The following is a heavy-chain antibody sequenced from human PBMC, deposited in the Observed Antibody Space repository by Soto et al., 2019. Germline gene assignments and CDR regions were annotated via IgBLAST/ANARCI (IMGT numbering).Heavy chain of an antibody. CDR3: ARVQSGVMGVITYGGAFGH. D-gene: IGHD3-10*01. CDR1: GFIFNTYA. V-gene: IGHV3-30-3*01. Sequence: QIHLVESGGGVVQPGRSLRLSCAASGFIFNTYAMHWVRQAPGKGLESVAIISHDGTKIYYVDFVKGRFTISRDNSKNTLYLQMNSLRPEDTAVYYCARVQSGVMGVITYGGAFGHWGQGALVTVSS. CDR2: ISHDGTKI. J-gene: IGHJ4*02.